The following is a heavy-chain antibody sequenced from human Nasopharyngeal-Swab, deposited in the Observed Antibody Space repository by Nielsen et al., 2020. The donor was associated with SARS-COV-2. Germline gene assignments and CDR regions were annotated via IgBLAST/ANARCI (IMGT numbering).Heavy chain of an antibody. V-gene: IGHV1-3*01. J-gene: IGHJ3*02. CDR2: INAGKGNT. Sequence: ASVTVSCKASGYTLSNYAMYWVRQAPGQRPEFMGWINAGKGNTIYSQRFQGRVRISRDTSANTVYMELNRLRSEDTAVYYCASPGYMVPEDAFDIWGQGTMVTVSS. D-gene: IGHD3-10*01. CDR3: ASPGYMVPEDAFDI. CDR1: GYTLSNYA.